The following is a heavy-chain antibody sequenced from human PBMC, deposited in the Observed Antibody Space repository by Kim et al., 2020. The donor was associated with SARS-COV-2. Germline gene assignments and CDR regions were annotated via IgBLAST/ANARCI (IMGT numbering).Heavy chain of an antibody. Sequence: GGSLRLSCAPSGFTFSNYWMSWVRQAPGKGLEWVANIKQDESEKYYVDSVKGRFTISRDNAKNSLYLQMNSLRAGDTAVYYCARDRKSEAGGFDYWGQGTLVTVSS. J-gene: IGHJ4*02. V-gene: IGHV3-7*01. CDR1: GFTFSNYW. CDR3: ARDRKSEAGGFDY. D-gene: IGHD3-10*01. CDR2: IKQDESEK.